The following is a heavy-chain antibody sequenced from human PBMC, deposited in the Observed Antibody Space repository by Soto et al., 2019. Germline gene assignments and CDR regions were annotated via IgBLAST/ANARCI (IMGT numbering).Heavy chain of an antibody. CDR2: ISAYNGNT. Sequence: ASENVSCKASCYDFIGHGISWVRQAPGQGLEWMVWISAYNGNTNYAQKLQGRVTMTTDTSTSTAYMELRSLRSDDTAVYYCARAPIQPFSLLAYWGQGNLVTVSS. V-gene: IGHV1-18*01. J-gene: IGHJ4*02. D-gene: IGHD5-18*01. CDR1: CYDFIGHG. CDR3: ARAPIQPFSLLAY.